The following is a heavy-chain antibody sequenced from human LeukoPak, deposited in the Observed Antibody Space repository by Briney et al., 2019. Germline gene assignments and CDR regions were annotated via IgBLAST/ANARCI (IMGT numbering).Heavy chain of an antibody. J-gene: IGHJ6*03. CDR3: AKDHTIFGVDNYMDV. CDR2: IRYDGSNK. D-gene: IGHD3-3*01. CDR1: GFTFSSYG. V-gene: IGHV3-30*02. Sequence: GGSLRLSCAASGFTFSSYGMHWVRQAPGKRLEWVAFIRYDGSNKYYADSVKGRFTISRDNSKNTLYLQMNSLRAEDTAVYYCAKDHTIFGVDNYMDVWGKGTTVTVSS.